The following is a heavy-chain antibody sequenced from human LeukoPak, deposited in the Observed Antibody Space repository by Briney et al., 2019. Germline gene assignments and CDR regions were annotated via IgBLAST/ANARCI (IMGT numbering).Heavy chain of an antibody. CDR1: GGSISSGSYY. J-gene: IGHJ3*02. CDR3: ARTYGDYVAFDI. V-gene: IGHV4-61*02. Sequence: SETLSLTCTVSGGSISSGSYYWSWIRQPAGKGLEWIGRIYTSGSTNYNPSLKSRVTISVDTSKNQFSLKLSPVTAADTAVYYCARTYGDYVAFDIWGQGTMVTVSS. CDR2: IYTSGST. D-gene: IGHD4-17*01.